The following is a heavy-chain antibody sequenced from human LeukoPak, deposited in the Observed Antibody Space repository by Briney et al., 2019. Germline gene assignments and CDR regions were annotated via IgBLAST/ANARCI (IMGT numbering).Heavy chain of an antibody. CDR2: IRYDGSNK. D-gene: IGHD7-27*01. J-gene: IGHJ4*02. CDR1: GFTFSSYG. CDR3: AKDGNWARFED. Sequence: GSLRLSCTASGFTFSSYGMHWVRQAPGKGLQWVSFIRYDGSNKYYADPVKGRFTISRDNSKNMVWLQINSPTAEDTATYYCAKDGNWARFEDWGQGTLVTVSS. V-gene: IGHV3-30*02.